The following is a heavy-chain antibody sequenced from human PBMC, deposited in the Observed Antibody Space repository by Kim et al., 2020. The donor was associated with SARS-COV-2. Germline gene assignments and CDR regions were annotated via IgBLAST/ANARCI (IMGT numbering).Heavy chain of an antibody. CDR3: ARVWVEYSSARWRYYYYGLDV. D-gene: IGHD6-25*01. J-gene: IGHJ6*02. V-gene: IGHV4-39*01. CDR2: IYYSGST. CDR1: GGSISSSSYY. Sequence: SETLSLTCSVSGGSISSSSYYWGWIRQPPGKGLEWIGSIYYSGSTYYNPSLKSRVTISVDTSKNQFSLKLSSVTAADTAVYYCARVWVEYSSARWRYYYYGLDVWGPGTTVTVSS.